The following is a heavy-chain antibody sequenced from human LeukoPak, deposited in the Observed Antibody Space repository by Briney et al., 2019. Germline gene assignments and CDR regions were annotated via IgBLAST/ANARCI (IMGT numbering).Heavy chain of an antibody. CDR3: GRGSLYDFWSGYQYFFDY. Sequence: GASVKVSCKASGYTFTSYGISWVRQAPGQGLEWMGWISAYNGNTNYAQKLQGRVTMTTDTSTSTAYLELRSLRSDDTAVYYCGRGSLYDFWSGYQYFFDYWGQGTLVTVSP. CDR1: GYTFTSYG. J-gene: IGHJ4*02. V-gene: IGHV1-18*01. D-gene: IGHD3-3*01. CDR2: ISAYNGNT.